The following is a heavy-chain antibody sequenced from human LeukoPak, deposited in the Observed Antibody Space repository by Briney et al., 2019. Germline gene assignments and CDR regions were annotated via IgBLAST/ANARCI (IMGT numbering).Heavy chain of an antibody. D-gene: IGHD4-17*01. Sequence: PGASVKVSCKASGYTFASYYMHWVRQAPGQGLEWMGIINPSGGSTNYAQKFQGRVTITADKSTSTAYMELSSLRSEDTAVYYCAGPRYGVFAFDIWGQGTMVTVSS. V-gene: IGHV1-46*01. CDR2: INPSGGST. CDR1: GYTFASYY. J-gene: IGHJ3*02. CDR3: AGPRYGVFAFDI.